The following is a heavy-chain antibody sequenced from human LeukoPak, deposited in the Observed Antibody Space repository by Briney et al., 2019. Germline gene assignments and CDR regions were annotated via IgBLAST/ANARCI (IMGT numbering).Heavy chain of an antibody. D-gene: IGHD5-18*01. CDR1: GFTVSSNY. J-gene: IGHJ4*02. Sequence: PGGSLRLSCAASGFTVSSNYMSWVRQAPGKGLEWVSIIYSGGSTYYADSVKGRFTISRDNSKNTLFLQMNSLRAEDTAVYYCATGNTWIQLWTFDYWGQGTLVTVSS. CDR3: ATGNTWIQLWTFDY. CDR2: IYSGGST. V-gene: IGHV3-53*01.